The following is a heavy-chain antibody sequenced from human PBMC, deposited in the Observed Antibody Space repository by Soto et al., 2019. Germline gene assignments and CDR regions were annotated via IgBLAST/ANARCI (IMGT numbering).Heavy chain of an antibody. Sequence: GGSLRLCCAASGFTFSSYAMSWVRQAPGKGLEWVSAISGSGGSTYYADSVKGRFTISRDNSKNTLYLQMNSLRAEDTAVYYCAKGLTIFGVVRVSYYYYGMDVWGQGTTVTVSS. CDR2: ISGSGGST. D-gene: IGHD3-3*01. CDR3: AKGLTIFGVVRVSYYYYGMDV. V-gene: IGHV3-23*01. CDR1: GFTFSSYA. J-gene: IGHJ6*02.